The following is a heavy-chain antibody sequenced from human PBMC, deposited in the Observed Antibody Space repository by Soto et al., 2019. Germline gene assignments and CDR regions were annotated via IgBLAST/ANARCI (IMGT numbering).Heavy chain of an antibody. CDR3: XXXXXXXXXXXXXXXV. V-gene: IGHV1-69*02. CDR2: IIPILGIA. CDR1: GGTFSSYT. Sequence: QVQLVQSGAEVKKPGSSVKVSCKASGGTFSSYTISWXXQAXXXGLXXXGRIIPILGIANYAQKFQGRVTITADKXXXXXXXXXXXXXXXXXXXXXXXXXXXXXXXXXXXXXVWGQGTTVTVSS. J-gene: IGHJ6*02.